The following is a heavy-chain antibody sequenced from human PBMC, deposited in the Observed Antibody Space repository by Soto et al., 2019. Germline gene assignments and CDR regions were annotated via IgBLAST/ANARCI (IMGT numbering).Heavy chain of an antibody. CDR3: AREEGGY. CDR1: GGSFSGYY. J-gene: IGHJ4*02. CDR2: ITHSGST. D-gene: IGHD3-16*01. Sequence: SETLSLTCAVYGGSFSGYYWTWIRQPPGKGLEWIGEITHSGSTNYNPSLKSRVTISVDTSKNQFSLKLSSVTAADTAVYYCAREEGGYWGQGTLVTVSS. V-gene: IGHV4-34*09.